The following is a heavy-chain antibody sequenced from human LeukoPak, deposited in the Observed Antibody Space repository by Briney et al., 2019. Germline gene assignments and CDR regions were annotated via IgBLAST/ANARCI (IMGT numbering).Heavy chain of an antibody. CDR3: ARLLGQYCSGGSCYPNWFDS. V-gene: IGHV5-51*01. D-gene: IGHD2-15*01. CDR2: IYCGDSDT. Sequence: GESLKISCKGSGNAFPTHWIGWVRQMPGKGLEWMGIIYCGDSDTRYSPSFQGQVTMSADKSISTAYLQWSSLKASGTAVYFCARLLGQYCSGGSCYPNWFDSWGQGTLVTVSS. J-gene: IGHJ5*01. CDR1: GNAFPTHW.